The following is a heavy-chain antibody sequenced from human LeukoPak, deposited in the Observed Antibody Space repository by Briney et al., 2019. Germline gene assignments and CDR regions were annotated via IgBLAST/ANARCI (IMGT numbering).Heavy chain of an antibody. J-gene: IGHJ3*02. CDR1: GGSISSGGYY. D-gene: IGHD1-26*01. V-gene: IGHV4-61*08. Sequence: SETLSLTCTVSGGSISSGGYYWSWIRQPPGKGLEWIGYIYYSGSTNYNPSLKSRVTISVDTSKNQFSLKLSSVTAADTAVYYCARETGSSFDAFDIWGQGTMVIVSS. CDR2: IYYSGST. CDR3: ARETGSSFDAFDI.